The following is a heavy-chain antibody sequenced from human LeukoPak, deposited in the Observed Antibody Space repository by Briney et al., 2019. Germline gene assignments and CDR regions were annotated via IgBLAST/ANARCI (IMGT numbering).Heavy chain of an antibody. J-gene: IGHJ5*02. D-gene: IGHD3-16*01. CDR1: GFAFGVHA. CDR2: IGSGADL. V-gene: IGHV3-23*01. CDR3: AKDWTPHDRVYDCLDA. Sequence: GGSLRLSCVGSGFAFGVHAMSWVRQAPGKGPEWVATIGSGADLFYAESVKGRFTISRDDPRNTVWLQMNSLRAEDTALYYCAKDWTPHDRVYDCLDAWGQGTQVTVSS.